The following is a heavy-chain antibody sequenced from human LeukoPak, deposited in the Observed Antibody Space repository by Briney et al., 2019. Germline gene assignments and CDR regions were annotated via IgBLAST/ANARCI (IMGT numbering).Heavy chain of an antibody. Sequence: ASVRVSCKASGFTFTSYDINWVRQATGQGLEWMGWMNPNSGNTGYAQKFQGRVTKTRDTSISTAYMELTSLRSEDTAVYYCASRNYDSSGSWYFDLWGRGTLVTVSS. V-gene: IGHV1-8*01. CDR1: GFTFTSYD. D-gene: IGHD3-22*01. J-gene: IGHJ2*01. CDR3: ASRNYDSSGSWYFDL. CDR2: MNPNSGNT.